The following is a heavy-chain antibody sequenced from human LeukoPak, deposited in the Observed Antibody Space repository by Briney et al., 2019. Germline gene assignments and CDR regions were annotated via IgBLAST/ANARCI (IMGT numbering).Heavy chain of an antibody. V-gene: IGHV3-23*01. Sequence: QAGASLRLSCAASGFNFSSYAMSWVRQAPGKGLEWVSAISGSGTRTYYADSVKGRFTISRDNSKNTLYLQMNSLRAEDTAVYYCAKEETRAYGGDWGQGTLVTVSS. CDR1: GFNFSSYA. J-gene: IGHJ4*02. CDR3: AKEETRAYGGD. CDR2: ISGSGTRT. D-gene: IGHD4-23*01.